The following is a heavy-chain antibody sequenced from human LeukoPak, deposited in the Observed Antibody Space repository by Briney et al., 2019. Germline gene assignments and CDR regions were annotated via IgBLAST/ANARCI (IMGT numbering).Heavy chain of an antibody. CDR3: ASDYYYDSSGYPHPGPDAFDI. J-gene: IGHJ3*02. CDR2: MNPNSGNT. CDR1: GYTYTSYD. V-gene: IGHV1-8*01. D-gene: IGHD3-22*01. Sequence: ASVKVSCKASGYTYTSYDINWVRQATGQGLEWMGWMNPNSGNTSYAQKFQGRVTMTINTSISTSYMELSSLRSEDTAVYYCASDYYYDSSGYPHPGPDAFDIWGQGTMVTVSS.